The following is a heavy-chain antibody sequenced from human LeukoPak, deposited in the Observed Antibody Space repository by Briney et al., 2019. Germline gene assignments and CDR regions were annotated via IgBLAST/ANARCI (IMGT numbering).Heavy chain of an antibody. V-gene: IGHV4-59*01. D-gene: IGHD4-11*01. CDR2: IYYSGSTT. CDR3: ARRDSSRWREGSFDI. Sequence: SETLSLTCTVFGGSISSYYWSWIRQFPGKGLEWIGYIYYSGSTTSFNPSLKSRVTISLDTSKNQFSLMLSSVTAADTAVYYCARRDSSRWREGSFDIWGQGTMVTVSS. J-gene: IGHJ3*02. CDR1: GGSISSYY.